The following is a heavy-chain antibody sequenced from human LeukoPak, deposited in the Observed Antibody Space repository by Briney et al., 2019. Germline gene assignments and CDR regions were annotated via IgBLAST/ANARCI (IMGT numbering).Heavy chain of an antibody. CDR1: GFTFSSYW. D-gene: IGHD1-26*01. Sequence: GGSLRLSCAASGFTFSSYWMSWVRQAPGKGLEWVAIIKQDGTEKYYVDSVKGRFTISRDNAKNSLYLRMNSLRAEDTAVYYCARGVGATHFDYGGQGTLVTVSS. J-gene: IGHJ4*02. CDR2: IKQDGTEK. CDR3: ARGVGATHFDY. V-gene: IGHV3-7*04.